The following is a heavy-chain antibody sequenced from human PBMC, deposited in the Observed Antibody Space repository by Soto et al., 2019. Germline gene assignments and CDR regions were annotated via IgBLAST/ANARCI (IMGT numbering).Heavy chain of an antibody. Sequence: QVQLQESGPGLVKPSQTLSLTCTVSGGSISSGGYYWSWIRQHPGKGLEWIGYIYYSGSTYYNPSLKSRXXIXVXMSKIPFSLKLSSVTAADTAVYYCASYGDYFAWFDPWGQGTLVTVSS. CDR1: GGSISSGGYY. V-gene: IGHV4-31*03. CDR2: IYYSGST. D-gene: IGHD4-17*01. CDR3: ASYGDYFAWFDP. J-gene: IGHJ5*02.